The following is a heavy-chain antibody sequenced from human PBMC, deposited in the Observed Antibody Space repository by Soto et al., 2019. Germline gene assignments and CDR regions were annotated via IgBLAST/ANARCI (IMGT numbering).Heavy chain of an antibody. CDR3: TCIFSGGYGYGFYYYGMDV. J-gene: IGHJ6*04. D-gene: IGHD5-18*01. V-gene: IGHV4-39*01. CDR1: GGSISSSSYY. CDR2: IYYSGST. Sequence: SETLSLTCTVSGGSISSSSYYWGWIRQPPGKGLEWIGSIYYSGSTYYNPSLKSRVTISVDTSKSQFSLKLGSVTAADTAVYNCTCIFSGGYGYGFYYYGMDVWGKGTTVTVSS.